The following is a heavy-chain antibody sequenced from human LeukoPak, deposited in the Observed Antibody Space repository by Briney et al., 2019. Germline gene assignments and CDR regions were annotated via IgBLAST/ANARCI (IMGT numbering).Heavy chain of an antibody. D-gene: IGHD3-22*01. CDR3: ARVLYDSSGYLDY. J-gene: IGHJ4*02. CDR2: IRSSGSSV. V-gene: IGHV3-48*03. Sequence: GGSLRLSCAASGFIFSSYEMNWVRQAPGKGLEWVSYIRSSGSSVYYADSVKGRFTISRDNAKNSLYLQMNSLRAEDTAVYYCARVLYDSSGYLDYWAQGTLVTVSS. CDR1: GFIFSSYE.